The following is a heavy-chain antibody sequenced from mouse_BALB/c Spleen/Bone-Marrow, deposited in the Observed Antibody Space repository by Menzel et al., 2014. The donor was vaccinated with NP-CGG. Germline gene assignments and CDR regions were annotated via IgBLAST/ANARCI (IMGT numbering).Heavy chain of an antibody. CDR3: AKASYYEYDGRAMDY. Sequence: LKQSGPELVKPGASVKMSCKASGYTFTSNIINWVKQKPGQGLEWIGYINPYNDVTKYNAKLKGKATLTSDMSSNTAYMELSCLTSEDSAVYYCAKASYYEYDGRAMDYWGQGTSVIVSS. CDR1: GYTFTSNI. CDR2: INPYNDVT. D-gene: IGHD2-4*01. V-gene: IGHV1-14*01. J-gene: IGHJ4*01.